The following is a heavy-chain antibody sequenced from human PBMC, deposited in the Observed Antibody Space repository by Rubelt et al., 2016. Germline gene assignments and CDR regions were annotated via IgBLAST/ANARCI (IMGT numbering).Heavy chain of an antibody. CDR2: IFPIFGTA. D-gene: IGHD3-3*01. V-gene: IGHV1-69*01. J-gene: IGHJ3*02. CDR1: GGTFSSYA. CDR3: AWDFLEWSDAFDI. Sequence: QVQLVQSGAEVKKPGSSVKVSCKASGGTFSSYAISWVRQAPGQGLEWMGGIFPIFGTANYEQNFQGRVTITRDQSTSSAYMGLSSLRSEDTAVYYCAWDFLEWSDAFDIWGQGTMVTVSS.